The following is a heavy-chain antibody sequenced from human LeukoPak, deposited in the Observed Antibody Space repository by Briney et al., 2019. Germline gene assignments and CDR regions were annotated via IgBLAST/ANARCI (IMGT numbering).Heavy chain of an antibody. D-gene: IGHD3-22*01. V-gene: IGHV1-46*01. CDR3: ARDEDKYHYDSSGYYSLGY. Sequence: ASVKVSCKASGYTFTSYYMHWVRQAPGQGLEWMGIINPSGGSTSYAQKFQGRVTMTRDTSTSTVYMELSSLRSEDTAVYYCARDEDKYHYDSSGYYSLGYWGQGTLVTVSS. CDR2: INPSGGST. CDR1: GYTFTSYY. J-gene: IGHJ4*02.